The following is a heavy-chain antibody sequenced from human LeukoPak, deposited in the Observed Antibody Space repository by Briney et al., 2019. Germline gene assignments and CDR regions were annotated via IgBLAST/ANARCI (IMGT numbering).Heavy chain of an antibody. D-gene: IGHD2-2*01. CDR3: ARDGSRYCSSTSCYSCYYYYGMDV. CDR2: ISSSDSTI. V-gene: IGHV3-11*01. J-gene: IGHJ6*02. Sequence: GGSLRLSCAASGFTFSDYYMSWIRQAPGKGLEWVSHISSSDSTIYYADSVKGRFTISRDNAKNSLYLQLNSLRAEATAVYYCARDGSRYCSSTSCYSCYYYYGMDVWGQGTTVTVSS. CDR1: GFTFSDYY.